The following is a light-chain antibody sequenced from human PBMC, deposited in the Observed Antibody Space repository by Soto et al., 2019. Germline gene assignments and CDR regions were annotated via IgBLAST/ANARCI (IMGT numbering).Light chain of an antibody. CDR3: QQYYSTPQWT. CDR2: CAS. Sequence: DIVMTQSPDSMAVSLGERATINCKSSQSVLYSSNNKNYLAWYQQKPGQPPKLLIYCASTRESGVPDRFSGSGSGTDFTLTISSLQAEDVAFYYCQQYYSTPQWTFGQGTKVEIK. CDR1: QSVLYSSNNKNY. V-gene: IGKV4-1*01. J-gene: IGKJ1*01.